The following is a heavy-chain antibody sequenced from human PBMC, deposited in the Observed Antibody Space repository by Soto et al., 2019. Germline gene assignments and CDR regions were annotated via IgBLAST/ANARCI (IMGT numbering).Heavy chain of an antibody. CDR2: IYYSGST. Sequence: PSETLSLTCTVSGGSISSGGYYWSWIRQHPGKGLEWIGYIYYSGSTYYNPSLKSRVTISVDTSKNQFSLKLSSVTAADTAVYYCARDKKVYDFWSGSLDYDYGMDVWGQGTTVTVSS. CDR1: GGSISSGGYY. D-gene: IGHD3-3*01. J-gene: IGHJ6*02. V-gene: IGHV4-31*03. CDR3: ARDKKVYDFWSGSLDYDYGMDV.